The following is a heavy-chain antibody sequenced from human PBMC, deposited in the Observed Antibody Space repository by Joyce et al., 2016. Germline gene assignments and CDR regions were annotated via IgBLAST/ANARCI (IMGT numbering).Heavy chain of an antibody. V-gene: IGHV3-74*03. CDR3: ARLRRWSGPSDC. J-gene: IGHJ4*02. Sequence: EVQLVESGGGLVQPGGSLRLSCAASGFTFSSYWMYWVRKAPGKGLVWVVRINRDGSSTTYADSVKGRFTISRDNAKNTLYLQMNSLRAEDTAVYYCARLRRWSGPSDCWGQGTLVTVSS. CDR2: INRDGSST. CDR1: GFTFSSYW. D-gene: IGHD4-23*01.